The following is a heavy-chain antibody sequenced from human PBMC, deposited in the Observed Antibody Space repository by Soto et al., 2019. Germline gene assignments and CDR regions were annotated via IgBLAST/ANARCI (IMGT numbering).Heavy chain of an antibody. V-gene: IGHV1-18*01. D-gene: IGHD6-19*01. CDR2: ISAYNGNT. CDR1: GYTFTSYG. J-gene: IGHJ3*02. Sequence: VASVKVSCKASGYTFTSYGISWVRQAPGQGLEWMGWISAYNGNTNYAQKLQGRVTMTTDTSTSTAYMELRSLRSEDTAVYYCARSGIAVAGRGAFDIWGQGTMVTVSS. CDR3: ARSGIAVAGRGAFDI.